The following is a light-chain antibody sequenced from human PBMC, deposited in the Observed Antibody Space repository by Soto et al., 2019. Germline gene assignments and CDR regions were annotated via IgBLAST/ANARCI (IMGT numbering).Light chain of an antibody. CDR1: QSVRSSY. CDR3: QQRTKWPLT. J-gene: IGKJ4*01. V-gene: IGKV3D-20*02. CDR2: DAS. Sequence: EIVLTQSPATLSLSPGDRATLSCGASQSVRSSYVAWYQQKAGLAPRLLIYDASYRATGIPARFSGSGSGTDFTLTISSLEPEDFAVYYCQQRTKWPLTFGGGTKVEIK.